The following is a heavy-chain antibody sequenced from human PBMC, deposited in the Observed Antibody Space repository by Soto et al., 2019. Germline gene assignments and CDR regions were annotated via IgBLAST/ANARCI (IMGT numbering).Heavy chain of an antibody. CDR2: MYNDGRT. D-gene: IGHD6-25*01. J-gene: IGHJ4*02. CDR1: GGSVSSGGFY. V-gene: IGHV4-31*03. Sequence: QVRLQESGPGLVKPSQTLSLTCTVSGGSVSSGGFYWNWIRQHPGKGLEWIGYMYNDGRTEYNPSLKSRASLSVDTPKNQYSLKVMSVTVADTAVYYCTREAGYWGQGIMVTVSP. CDR3: TREAGY.